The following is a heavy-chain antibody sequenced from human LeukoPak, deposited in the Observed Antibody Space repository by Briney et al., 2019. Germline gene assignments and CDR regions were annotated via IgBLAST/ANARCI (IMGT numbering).Heavy chain of an antibody. CDR2: IYHIGST. CDR1: GYSISSGYY. Sequence: SETLSLTCGVSGYSISSGYYWGWIRQPPGKGRDWIGSIYHIGSTYYNPSLTSRFTLSVATSKNHFSLMLRSVPAADTALYYCARWDSGEWFHDAFDIWGQGTRVTVSS. J-gene: IGHJ3*02. D-gene: IGHD3-3*01. CDR3: ARWDSGEWFHDAFDI. V-gene: IGHV4-38-2*01.